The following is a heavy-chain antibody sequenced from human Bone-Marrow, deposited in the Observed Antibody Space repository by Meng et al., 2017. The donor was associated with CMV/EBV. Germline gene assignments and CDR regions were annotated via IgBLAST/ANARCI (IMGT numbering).Heavy chain of an antibody. J-gene: IGHJ4*02. D-gene: IGHD7-27*01. CDR1: GFTFRTSW. Sequence: VGAGGGLVQPGGSRGPPVAASGFTFRTSWMHWVRQVPGEGLVCVLRISTDGSATSYADSVKGRFTISRDNAKNTLYLQMNSLRGDDTAVYFCVRGVAESLGWEMGYWGQGALVTVSS. CDR2: ISTDGSAT. V-gene: IGHV3-74*01. CDR3: VRGVAESLGWEMGY.